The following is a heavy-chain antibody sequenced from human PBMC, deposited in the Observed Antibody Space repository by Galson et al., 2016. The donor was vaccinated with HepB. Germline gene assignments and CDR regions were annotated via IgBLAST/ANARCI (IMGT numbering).Heavy chain of an antibody. D-gene: IGHD3-16*01. CDR1: GFTFSSYS. Sequence: SLRLSCAASGFTFSSYSMHWVRQAPGKGLEWVSSISYSSRYMPYADAVKGRFTISRDNAKNSLYLQMNSLGAEDTAVYFCARDRGGGAPKLVIFDYWGQGTLVTVSS. CDR2: ISYSSRYM. V-gene: IGHV3-21*01. CDR3: ARDRGGGAPKLVIFDY. J-gene: IGHJ4*02.